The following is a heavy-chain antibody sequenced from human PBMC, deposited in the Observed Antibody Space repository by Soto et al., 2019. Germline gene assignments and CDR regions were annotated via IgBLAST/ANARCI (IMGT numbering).Heavy chain of an antibody. CDR1: GFTFNTYW. J-gene: IGHJ4*02. CDR2: IKPDGSET. Sequence: PGGSLRISCAASGFTFNTYWMTWVRQAPGQGLEWVANIKPDGSETYYLDSVKGRFTISRDSARDSVHLQMNVLRAEDTALYYCARFGNIAVAAIDYWGRGTLVTVSS. V-gene: IGHV3-7*01. CDR3: ARFGNIAVAAIDY. D-gene: IGHD6-19*01.